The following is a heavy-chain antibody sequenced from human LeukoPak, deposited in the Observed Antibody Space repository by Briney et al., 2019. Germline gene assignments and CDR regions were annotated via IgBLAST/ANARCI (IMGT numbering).Heavy chain of an antibody. CDR2: IYSGGST. CDR3: ARGRPFYSGYFFDH. D-gene: IGHD5-12*01. CDR1: GFTVTNNH. J-gene: IGHJ4*02. V-gene: IGHV3-53*01. Sequence: PGGSLRLSCAVFGFTVTNNHMSWVRQAPGMGLEWVSVIYSGGSTNYADSVEGRFTISRDNSKNTLYLHMNSLRAEDTAVYYCARGRPFYSGYFFDHWGQGTLVTVSS.